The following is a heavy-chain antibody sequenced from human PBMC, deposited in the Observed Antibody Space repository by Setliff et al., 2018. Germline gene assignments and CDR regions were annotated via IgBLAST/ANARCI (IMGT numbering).Heavy chain of an antibody. CDR1: GESFSGHY. Sequence: PSETLSLTCAVYGESFSGHYWSWIRQPPGKGLEWIGSTYYNGDTYYNPSLKSRVTMSVDTSRNQFSLKLSSVTAADTALYYCARHVGIRGRGYNYYYYYMDVWGKETTVTVS. J-gene: IGHJ6*03. V-gene: IGHV4-34*01. CDR3: ARHVGIRGRGYNYYYYYMDV. CDR2: TYYNGDT. D-gene: IGHD3-10*01.